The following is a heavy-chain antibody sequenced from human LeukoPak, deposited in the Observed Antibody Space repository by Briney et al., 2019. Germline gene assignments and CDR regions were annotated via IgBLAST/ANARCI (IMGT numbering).Heavy chain of an antibody. Sequence: ASVKVSCKASGYTFTSYGISWVRQAPGQGLEWMGWISAYNGNTNYAQKLQGRVTMTTDTSTSTAYMELRSLRSDDTAVYYCARVQQLVWDNNWFDPWGQGTLVTVSS. J-gene: IGHJ5*02. CDR3: ARVQQLVWDNNWFDP. CDR2: ISAYNGNT. D-gene: IGHD6-13*01. V-gene: IGHV1-18*01. CDR1: GYTFTSYG.